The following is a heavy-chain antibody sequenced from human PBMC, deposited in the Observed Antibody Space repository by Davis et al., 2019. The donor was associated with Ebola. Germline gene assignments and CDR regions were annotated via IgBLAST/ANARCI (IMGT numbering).Heavy chain of an antibody. D-gene: IGHD2-21*02. V-gene: IGHV4-30-4*01. CDR1: GGSINSGDYY. J-gene: IGHJ4*02. CDR3: ARGRRGAPAIFYY. Sequence: SETLSLTCTVSGGSINSGDYYWSWIRQPPGKGLEWIGYIHYSGSTYYNPSLKSRVTISVDTSKNQFSLKLSSVTAADTAVYYCARGRRGAPAIFYYWGQGTLVTVSS. CDR2: IHYSGST.